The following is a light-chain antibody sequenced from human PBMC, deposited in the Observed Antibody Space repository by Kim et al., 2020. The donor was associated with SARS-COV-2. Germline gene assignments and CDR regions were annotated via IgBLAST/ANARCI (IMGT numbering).Light chain of an antibody. V-gene: IGKV3-15*01. J-gene: IGKJ2*01. Sequence: ERATRTGRARESVSSNLGGYKQKPGQAPRLRMYGASTRATGIPASCSGSGYGTEFTLTISSLQSEEFAVYYCQQYNNWTYTFRQGTKLEI. CDR1: ESVSSN. CDR2: GAS. CDR3: QQYNNWTYT.